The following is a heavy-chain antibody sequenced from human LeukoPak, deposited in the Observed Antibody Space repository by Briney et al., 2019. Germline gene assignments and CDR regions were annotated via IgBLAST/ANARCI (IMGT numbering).Heavy chain of an antibody. V-gene: IGHV1-2*02. J-gene: IGHJ5*02. Sequence: ASVKVSCKASGYTFTGYYMHWVRQAPGQGLEWMGWINPNSGGTNYAQKFQGRVTMTRDTSISTAYMELSRLRSDDTAVYYCARDRGGWYVLNWFDPWGQGTLVTVSS. CDR2: INPNSGGT. CDR1: GYTFTGYY. CDR3: ARDRGGWYVLNWFDP. D-gene: IGHD6-19*01.